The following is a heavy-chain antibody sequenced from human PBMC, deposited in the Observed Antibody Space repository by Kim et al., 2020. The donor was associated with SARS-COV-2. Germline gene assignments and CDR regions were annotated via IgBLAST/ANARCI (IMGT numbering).Heavy chain of an antibody. CDR3: ARAKYSGYDSKSYYYYGMDL. J-gene: IGHJ6*02. V-gene: IGHV1-18*01. Sequence: ASVKVSCKASGYIFTSFGLGWVRQAPGKGLEWVGWISPKNGKTNYGKQFLGRATMTTDTSTATAYLELGSLRSDDTATYYCARAKYSGYDSKSYYYYGMDLGRQGTTVPVPS. CDR2: ISPKNGKT. CDR1: GYIFTSFG. D-gene: IGHD5-12*01.